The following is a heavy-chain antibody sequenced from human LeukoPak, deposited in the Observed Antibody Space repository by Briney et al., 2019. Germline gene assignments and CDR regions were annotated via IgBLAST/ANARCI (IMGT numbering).Heavy chain of an antibody. V-gene: IGHV1-2*02. Sequence: GASVKVSCKTSGYTFTGYYIHWVRQAPGQGLEWMGWINPNSGGTNYAQKFQGRVTMTRDTSISTAYMELSRLRSDDTAVYYCARTYYESSGHDSWGQGTLVTVSS. J-gene: IGHJ5*01. CDR3: ARTYYESSGHDS. CDR1: GYTFTGYY. CDR2: INPNSGGT. D-gene: IGHD3-22*01.